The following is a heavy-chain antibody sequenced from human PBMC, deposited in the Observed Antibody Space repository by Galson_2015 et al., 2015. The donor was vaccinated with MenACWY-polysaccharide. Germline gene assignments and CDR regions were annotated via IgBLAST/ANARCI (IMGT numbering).Heavy chain of an antibody. CDR2: ISWNSGSI. CDR1: GFTFDDYA. D-gene: IGHD3-9*01. CDR3: AKPPDDILTDANYFDY. V-gene: IGHV3-9*01. Sequence: SLRLSCAASGFTFDDYAMHWVRQAPGKGLEWVSGISWNSGSIGYADSVKGRFTISRDNAKNSLYLQMNSLRAEDTALYYCAKPPDDILTDANYFDYWGQGTLVTVSS. J-gene: IGHJ4*02.